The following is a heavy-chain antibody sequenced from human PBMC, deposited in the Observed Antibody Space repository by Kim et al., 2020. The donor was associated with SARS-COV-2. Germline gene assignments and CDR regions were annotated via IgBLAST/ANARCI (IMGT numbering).Heavy chain of an antibody. D-gene: IGHD3-16*01. CDR2: GST. CDR3: AKEKSRIWDF. Sequence: GSTFYAVSVEGRFTISRDNSENSLHMQMNSLTIEDSALYYCAKEKSRIWDFWGQGTLVTVSS. V-gene: IGHV3-43*01. J-gene: IGHJ4*02.